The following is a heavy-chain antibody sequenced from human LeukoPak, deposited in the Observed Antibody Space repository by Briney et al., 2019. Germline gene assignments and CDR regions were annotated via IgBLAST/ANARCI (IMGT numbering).Heavy chain of an antibody. CDR1: GGSISSNTYY. J-gene: IGHJ6*03. CDR2: IYYSGST. D-gene: IGHD3-10*01. CDR3: ARDYGAVRGVITSGGYYYMDV. Sequence: SETLSLTCTVSGGSISSNTYYWGWIRQPPGKGLEWIGSIYYSGSTYYNPSLKSRVTISVDTSKNQFSLKLSSVTAADTAVYYCARDYGAVRGVITSGGYYYMDVWGKGTTVPVSS. V-gene: IGHV4-39*07.